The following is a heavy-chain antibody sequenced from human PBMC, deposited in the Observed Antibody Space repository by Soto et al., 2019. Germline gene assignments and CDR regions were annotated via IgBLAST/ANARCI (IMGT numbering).Heavy chain of an antibody. D-gene: IGHD1-1*01. CDR2: ISSSSSYI. V-gene: IGHV3-21*01. CDR1: GFTFSSYS. Sequence: LRLSCAASGFTFSSYSMNWVRQAPGKGLGWVSSISSSSSYIYYADSVKGRFTISRDNAKNSLYLQMNSLRAEDTAVYYCARVPKLDDAFDIWGQGTMVTVSS. CDR3: ARVPKLDDAFDI. J-gene: IGHJ3*02.